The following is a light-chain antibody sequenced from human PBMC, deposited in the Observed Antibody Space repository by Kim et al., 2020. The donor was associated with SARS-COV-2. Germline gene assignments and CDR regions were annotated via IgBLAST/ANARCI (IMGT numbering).Light chain of an antibody. CDR2: AAS. CDR1: QGIAHY. CDR3: QKYDGAPWT. J-gene: IGKJ1*01. V-gene: IGKV1-27*01. Sequence: PSVGDRVTINCRASQGIAHYLAWYQQKPGKVPKLLIYAASALQAGVPSRFSGSGSGTDFTLTISSLQPEDVATYYCQKYDGAPWTFGQGTKVEIK.